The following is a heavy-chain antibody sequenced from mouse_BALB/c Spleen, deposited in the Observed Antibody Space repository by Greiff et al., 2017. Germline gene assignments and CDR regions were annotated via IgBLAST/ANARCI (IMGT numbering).Heavy chain of an antibody. J-gene: IGHJ4*01. V-gene: IGHV5-12-2*01. Sequence: EVKVVESGGGLVQPGGSLKLSCAASGFTFSSYTMSWVRQTPEKRLEWVAYISNGGGSTYYPDTVKGRFTISRDNAKNTLYLQMSSLKSEDTAMYYCARQWGNYPYEAVDYWGQGTSGTGSS. CDR2: ISNGGGST. CDR1: GFTFSSYT. CDR3: ARQWGNYPYEAVDY. D-gene: IGHD2-1*01.